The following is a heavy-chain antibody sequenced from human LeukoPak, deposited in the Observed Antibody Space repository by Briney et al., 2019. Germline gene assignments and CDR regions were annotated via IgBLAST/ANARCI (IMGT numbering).Heavy chain of an antibody. D-gene: IGHD1-20*01. CDR2: IKSKADGETI. J-gene: IGHJ4*02. CDR3: STLTSRGLSDS. CDR1: GFTFTNAW. Sequence: GGSMRLSCAASGFTFTNAWMNWVRQAPGKGLEWVGRIKSKADGETIDYAAPVKGRFTFSRDDSKNMLYLQMNSLKSEDTAVYYCSTLTSRGLSDSWGQGTLVTVSS. V-gene: IGHV3-15*07.